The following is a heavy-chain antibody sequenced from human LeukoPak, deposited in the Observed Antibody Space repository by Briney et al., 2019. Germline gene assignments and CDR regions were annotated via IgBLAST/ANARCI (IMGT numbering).Heavy chain of an antibody. J-gene: IGHJ6*03. CDR1: GGTFSSYA. Sequence: SVKVSCKASGGTFSSYAISWVRQAPGQGLEWMGGIIPIFGTANYAQKFQGRVTITADESTSTAYMELSSLRSEDTAVYYCASGNENTYYDCWSGYWPHYYMDVWGKGTTVTVSS. CDR2: IIPIFGTA. CDR3: ASGNENTYYDCWSGYWPHYYMDV. D-gene: IGHD3-3*01. V-gene: IGHV1-69*13.